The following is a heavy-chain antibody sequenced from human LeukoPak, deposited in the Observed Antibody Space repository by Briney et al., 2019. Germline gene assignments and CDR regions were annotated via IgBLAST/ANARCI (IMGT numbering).Heavy chain of an antibody. CDR3: ARDQPTYYYGSGSPDY. J-gene: IGHJ4*02. CDR1: GYTFTGYF. D-gene: IGHD3-10*01. CDR2: INPNSGGT. Sequence: GASVKVSCKASGYTFTGYFMHWVRQAPGQGLEWMGWINPNSGGTNYAQKFQDRVTMTRDTSISTAYMELSRLRSDDTAVYYCARDQPTYYYGSGSPDYWGQGTLVTVSS. V-gene: IGHV1-2*02.